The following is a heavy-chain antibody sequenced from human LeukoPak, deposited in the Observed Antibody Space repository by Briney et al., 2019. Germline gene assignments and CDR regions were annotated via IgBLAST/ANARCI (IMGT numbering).Heavy chain of an antibody. Sequence: SETLSLTCAVYGGSFSGYYWSWIRQPPGKGLAWIGEINYSGSTNYNPSLKSRVTISVDTSKNQFSLKLSSVTAADTAVYYCARGPGNYYYDSSGFPYYFDYWGQGTLVTVSS. J-gene: IGHJ4*02. CDR3: ARGPGNYYYDSSGFPYYFDY. CDR2: INYSGST. V-gene: IGHV4-34*01. CDR1: GGSFSGYY. D-gene: IGHD3-22*01.